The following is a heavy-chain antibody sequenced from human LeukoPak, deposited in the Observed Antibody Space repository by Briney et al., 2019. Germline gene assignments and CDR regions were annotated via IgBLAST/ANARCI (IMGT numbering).Heavy chain of an antibody. Sequence: PGGSLRLSCAASGFTFSNYWMSWVRQAPGKGLEWVANIKEDGSRNHYVDSVKGRFTISRDNAKNSLYLQMSSLRAEDTAVYYCARQPSGWYDADPYWGQGTLVTVSS. CDR2: IKEDGSRN. CDR3: ARQPSGWYDADPY. V-gene: IGHV3-7*05. D-gene: IGHD6-19*01. J-gene: IGHJ4*02. CDR1: GFTFSNYW.